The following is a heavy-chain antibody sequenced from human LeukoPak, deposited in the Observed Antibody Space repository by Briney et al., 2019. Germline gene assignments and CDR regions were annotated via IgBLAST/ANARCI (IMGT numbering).Heavy chain of an antibody. D-gene: IGHD2-15*01. CDR2: IYYSGNA. V-gene: IGHV4-59*01. CDR3: ARSYCGGGSCGAFDI. CDR1: GDSISSYY. J-gene: IGHJ3*02. Sequence: PSETLSLTCTVSGDSISSYYWSWIRQPPGKGLEWIGYIYYSGNANYNPSLKSRVTISVDTSKNQFSLRLSSVTAADTAVYYCARSYCGGGSCGAFDIWGQGTMVTVSS.